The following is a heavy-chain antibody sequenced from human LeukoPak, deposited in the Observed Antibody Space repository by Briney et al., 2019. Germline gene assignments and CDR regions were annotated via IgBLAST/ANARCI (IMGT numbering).Heavy chain of an antibody. CDR3: VTVLITFGGVIGRDAFDI. D-gene: IGHD3-16*02. CDR1: GYTLTELS. CDR2: FDPEDGET. Sequence: ASVKVSCKVSGYTLTELSMHWVRQAPGKGLEWMGGFDPEDGETIYAQKFQGRVTMTEDTSTDTAYMELSSLRSEDTAVYYCVTVLITFGGVIGRDAFDIWGQGTMVTVSS. V-gene: IGHV1-24*01. J-gene: IGHJ3*02.